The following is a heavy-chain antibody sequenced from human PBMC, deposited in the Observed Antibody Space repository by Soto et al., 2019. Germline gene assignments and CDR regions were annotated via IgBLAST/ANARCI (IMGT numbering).Heavy chain of an antibody. J-gene: IGHJ5*02. D-gene: IGHD1-1*01. Sequence: GGSLRLSCAASGFIFSDYYMSWIRQAPGKGLEWLAYISRDGNAIFYADSVIGRFTVSRDNAKNSLFLQMDDLRAEDTAMFFCARGAEMSSLTKWFDPWGQGTLVTFSS. CDR1: GFIFSDYY. V-gene: IGHV3-11*01. CDR3: ARGAEMSSLTKWFDP. CDR2: ISRDGNAI.